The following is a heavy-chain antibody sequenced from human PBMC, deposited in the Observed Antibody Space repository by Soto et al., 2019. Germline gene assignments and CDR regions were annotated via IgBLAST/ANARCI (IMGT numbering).Heavy chain of an antibody. V-gene: IGHV1-8*01. D-gene: IGHD2-2*02. CDR3: ARGRYLDAFDI. J-gene: IGHJ3*02. Sequence: VASVKVSWKACGDSFTSYARSWVRQATGQGLEWMGWMNPNSGNTGYAQKFQGRVTMTRNTSISTAYMELSSLRSEDTAVYYCARGRYLDAFDIWGQGTMVTVS. CDR1: GDSFTSYA. CDR2: MNPNSGNT.